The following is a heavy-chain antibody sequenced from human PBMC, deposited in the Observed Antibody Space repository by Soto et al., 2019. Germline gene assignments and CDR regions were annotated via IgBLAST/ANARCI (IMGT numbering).Heavy chain of an antibody. CDR1: GYTFTSYY. V-gene: IGHV1-46*01. J-gene: IGHJ6*02. CDR2: INPSGGST. CDR3: ARDFPPYYDILTDPWPYYYYGMDV. Sequence: GASVKVSCKASGYTFTSYYMHWVRQAPGQGLEWMGIINPSGGSTSYAQKFQGRVTMTRDTSTSTVYMELSSLRSEDTAVYYCARDFPPYYDILTDPWPYYYYGMDVWGQGTTVTVSS. D-gene: IGHD3-9*01.